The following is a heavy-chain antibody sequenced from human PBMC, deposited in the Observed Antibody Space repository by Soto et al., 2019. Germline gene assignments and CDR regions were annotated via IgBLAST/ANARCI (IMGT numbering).Heavy chain of an antibody. D-gene: IGHD6-13*01. Sequence: LRLSCTGSGFTFGSYGMSWVRQVPGKGLEWVSFISNDGSNKYYADSVKGRFTIFRDNSKSTLYLQMNSLRAEDTAVYYCAREVAAAGTNLFDYWGQGTLVTVSS. CDR2: ISNDGSNK. V-gene: IGHV3-33*08. CDR1: GFTFGSYG. CDR3: AREVAAAGTNLFDY. J-gene: IGHJ4*02.